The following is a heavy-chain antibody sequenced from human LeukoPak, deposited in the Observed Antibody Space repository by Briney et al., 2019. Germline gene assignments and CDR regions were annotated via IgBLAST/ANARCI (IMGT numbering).Heavy chain of an antibody. V-gene: IGHV5-51*01. CDR1: GYSFTTYW. CDR3: ARTSTTRGGSPNWFDP. CDR2: IYPRDSDT. J-gene: IGHJ5*02. D-gene: IGHD2-15*01. Sequence: GESLKISCKGSGYSFTTYWIGWVRQMPGKGLEWMGIIYPRDSDTRYSPSFQGQVTISVDKSISTAYLQWSSLKASDTAMYYCARTSTTRGGSPNWFDPWGQGTLVIASS.